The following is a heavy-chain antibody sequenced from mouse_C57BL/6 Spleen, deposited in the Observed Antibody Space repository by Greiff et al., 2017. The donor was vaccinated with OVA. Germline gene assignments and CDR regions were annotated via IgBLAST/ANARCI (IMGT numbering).Heavy chain of an antibody. CDR1: GYTFTSYW. CDR2: IDPSDSYT. D-gene: IGHD2-4*01. CDR3: ARTDYDGAWFAY. V-gene: IGHV1-69*01. J-gene: IGHJ3*01. Sequence: QVQLKQSGAELVMPGASVKLSCKASGYTFTSYWMHWVKQRPGQGLEWIGEIDPSDSYTNYNQKFKGKSTLTVDKSSSTAYMQLSSLTSEDSAVYYCARTDYDGAWFAYWGQGTLVTVSA.